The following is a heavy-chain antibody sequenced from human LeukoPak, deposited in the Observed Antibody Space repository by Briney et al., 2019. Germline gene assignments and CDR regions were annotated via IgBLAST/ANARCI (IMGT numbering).Heavy chain of an antibody. V-gene: IGHV4-30-2*01. J-gene: IGHJ6*02. D-gene: IGHD4-17*01. CDR1: GGSISSGGYS. Sequence: SETLSLTCAVSGGSISSGGYSWSWIRQPPGKGLEWIGYIYHSGSTYYNPSLKSRVTISVDGSKNQFSLKLSSVTAADTAVYYCARGVLYGDYGGRVDVWGQGTTVNVSS. CDR3: ARGVLYGDYGGRVDV. CDR2: IYHSGST.